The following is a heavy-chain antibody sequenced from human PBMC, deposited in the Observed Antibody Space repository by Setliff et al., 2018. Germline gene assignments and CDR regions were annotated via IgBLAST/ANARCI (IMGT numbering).Heavy chain of an antibody. CDR2: ITSSSSTI. J-gene: IGHJ6*03. CDR3: ARVIYFYYMDV. Sequence: GGSLRLSCAASGFAFSTYRMNWVRQAPGKGLEWVSYITSSSSTIDYVDSVKGRLTISRDDAKNSLYLQMNSLRAEDTAVYYCARVIYFYYMDVWGKGTTVTVSS. V-gene: IGHV3-48*01. CDR1: GFAFSTYR.